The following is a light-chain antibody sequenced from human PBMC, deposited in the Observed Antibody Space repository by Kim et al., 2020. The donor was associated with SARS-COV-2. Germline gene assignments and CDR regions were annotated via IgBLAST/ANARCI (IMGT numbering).Light chain of an antibody. Sequence: GEKVTTSFTRCSGSIDANYVKWYQQRPGGVPTTVIYEDDQRPSGVSDRFSGSIDNSSNSASLTISGLRTEDEADYYCQSYNRDNVLFGGGTQLTVL. CDR2: EDD. J-gene: IGLJ2*01. CDR3: QSYNRDNVL. V-gene: IGLV6-57*03. CDR1: SGSIDANY.